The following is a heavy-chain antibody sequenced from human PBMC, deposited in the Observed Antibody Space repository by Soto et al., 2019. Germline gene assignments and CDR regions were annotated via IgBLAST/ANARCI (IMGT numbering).Heavy chain of an antibody. D-gene: IGHD3-22*01. J-gene: IGHJ5*02. Sequence: SQTLSLTCAISGDSVSSNSAAWNWIRQSPSRGLEWLGRTYYRSKWYNDYAVSVKSRITINPDTSKNQFSLQLNSVTPEDTAVYYCARARAGMIVASTGSPNWFDPWGQGTLVTVSS. CDR1: GDSVSSNSAA. CDR3: ARARAGMIVASTGSPNWFDP. V-gene: IGHV6-1*01. CDR2: TYYRSKWYN.